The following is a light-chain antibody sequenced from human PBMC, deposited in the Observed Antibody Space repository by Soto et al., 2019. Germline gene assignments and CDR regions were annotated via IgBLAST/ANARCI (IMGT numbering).Light chain of an antibody. CDR3: SSYTSSTNYV. CDR2: EVS. Sequence: SVLTQPASVSGSPGQSLTISCTRTSIDIAPYNYVSWYQQHPGKAPKLIIYEVSYRPSGISNRFSGSKSGNTASLTISGLQAEDEADYYCSSYTSSTNYVFGTGTKVTVL. V-gene: IGLV2-14*01. CDR1: SIDIAPYNY. J-gene: IGLJ1*01.